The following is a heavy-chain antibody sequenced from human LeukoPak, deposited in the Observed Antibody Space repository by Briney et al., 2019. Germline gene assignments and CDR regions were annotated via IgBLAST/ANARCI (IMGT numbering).Heavy chain of an antibody. Sequence: ASVKVSCKASGYTFTDYYIHWVRQAPGHGLEWMGWINPNSGGTNYAQKFRGRVTMTRDTSISTAYVELSRLTSDDTAVYYCARDFRDYFFYYWGQGTLVTVSS. CDR1: GYTFTDYY. CDR3: ARDFRDYFFYY. CDR2: INPNSGGT. J-gene: IGHJ4*02. V-gene: IGHV1-2*02.